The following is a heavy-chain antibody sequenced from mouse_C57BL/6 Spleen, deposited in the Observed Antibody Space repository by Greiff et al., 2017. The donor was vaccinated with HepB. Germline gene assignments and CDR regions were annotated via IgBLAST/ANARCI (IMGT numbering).Heavy chain of an antibody. CDR2: INPNNGGT. V-gene: IGHV1-22*01. Sequence: VQLKESGPELVKPGASVKMSCKASGYTFTDYNMHWVKQSHGKSLEWIGYINPNNGGTSYNQKFKGKATLTVNKSSSTAYMQLSSLTSEDSAVYYCARDWAHLTDGYFDVWGKGTTVTVSS. D-gene: IGHD4-1*01. CDR1: GYTFTDYN. CDR3: ARDWAHLTDGYFDV. J-gene: IGHJ1*03.